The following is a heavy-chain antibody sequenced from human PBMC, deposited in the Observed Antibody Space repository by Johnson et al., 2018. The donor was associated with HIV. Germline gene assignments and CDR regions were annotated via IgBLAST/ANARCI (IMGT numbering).Heavy chain of an antibody. CDR1: GVIFSDYY. CDR3: ASGWGIAASDAFDI. V-gene: IGHV3-11*04. CDR2: ISSSGTTI. J-gene: IGHJ3*02. D-gene: IGHD6-13*01. Sequence: QMLLVESGGGLVQPGGSLRLSCVASGVIFSDYYMSWIRQAPGKGLEWVSYISSSGTTIYYADSVKGRFTISRDNAKNSLYLQMNSLRAEDTAVYYCASGWGIAASDAFDIWGQGSTVSVSS.